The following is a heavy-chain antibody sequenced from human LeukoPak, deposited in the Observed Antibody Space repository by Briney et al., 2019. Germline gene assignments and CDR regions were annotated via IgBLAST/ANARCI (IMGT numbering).Heavy chain of an antibody. V-gene: IGHV4-34*01. D-gene: IGHD3-3*01. CDR3: AAYDFWSGYYIDY. CDR1: GGSFSGYY. CDR2: INHSGST. J-gene: IGHJ4*02. Sequence: SGTLSLTCAVYGGSFSGYYWSWIRQPPGKGLEWIGEINHSGSTNYNPSLKSRVTISVDTSKNQFSLKLSSVTAADTAVYYCAAYDFWSGYYIDYWGQGTLVTVSS.